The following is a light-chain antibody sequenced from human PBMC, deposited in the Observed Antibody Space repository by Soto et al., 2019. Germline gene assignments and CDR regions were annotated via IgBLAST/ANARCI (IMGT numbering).Light chain of an antibody. Sequence: DIQMTQSPSTLSASVGDRVTITCRASQGISGASAWYQQRPGKAPNLLIYDASSLQRGVPSRFSGSGSGTEFTLTISSLQPDDFATYYCQHYNTYPWTFGQGTKVEIK. CDR3: QHYNTYPWT. CDR2: DAS. J-gene: IGKJ1*01. V-gene: IGKV1-5*01. CDR1: QGISGA.